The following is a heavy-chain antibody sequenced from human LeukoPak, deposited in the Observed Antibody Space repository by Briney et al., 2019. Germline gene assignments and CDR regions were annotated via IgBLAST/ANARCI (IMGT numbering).Heavy chain of an antibody. CDR2: ISYDGSNK. V-gene: IGHV3-30*03. CDR1: GFTFSSYG. D-gene: IGHD3-3*01. J-gene: IGHJ4*02. Sequence: GGSLRLSCAASGFTFSSYGMHWVRQAPGKGLEWVAVISYDGSNKYYADSVKGRFTISRDNSKNTLYLQMNSLRAEDTAVYYCAAYDFWSGYSAGIDYWGQGTLVTVSS. CDR3: AAYDFWSGYSAGIDY.